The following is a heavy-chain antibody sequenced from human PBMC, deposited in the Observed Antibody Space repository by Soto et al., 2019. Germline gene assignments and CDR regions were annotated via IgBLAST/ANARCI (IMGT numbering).Heavy chain of an antibody. V-gene: IGHV4-34*01. CDR1: GGSFSGYY. J-gene: IGHJ4*02. Sequence: SETLSLTCAVYGGSFSGYYWSWIRQPPGKGLEWIGEINHSGSTNYNPSLKSRVTISVDTSKNQFSLKLSSVTAADTAVYYCARRSYCSGGSCHDYWGQGTLVTVSS. D-gene: IGHD2-15*01. CDR2: INHSGST. CDR3: ARRSYCSGGSCHDY.